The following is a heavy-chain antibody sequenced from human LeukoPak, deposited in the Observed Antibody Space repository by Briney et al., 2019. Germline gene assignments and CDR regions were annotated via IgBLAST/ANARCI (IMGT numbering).Heavy chain of an antibody. Sequence: ASVKASCKASGGTFSSYAISWVRQAPGQGLEWMGGIIPIFGTANYAQKFQGRVTITADESTSTAYMELSSLRSEDTAVYYCARVEVHCSGGSCYHPFDYWGQGTLVTVSS. CDR2: IIPIFGTA. CDR3: ARVEVHCSGGSCYHPFDY. D-gene: IGHD2-15*01. CDR1: GGTFSSYA. V-gene: IGHV1-69*13. J-gene: IGHJ4*02.